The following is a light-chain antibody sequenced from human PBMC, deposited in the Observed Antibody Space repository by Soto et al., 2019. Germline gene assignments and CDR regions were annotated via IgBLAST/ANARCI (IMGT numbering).Light chain of an antibody. J-gene: IGKJ1*01. Sequence: DIQMTQPPSTLSASEGDRVTISCRASQSVSIWLAWYQQKPGRAPKLLIYKSSILESGVPSRFSGSGSGTEFTLTISSLQPDDFATYYCQQFNTSPRTFGQGTKVDIK. CDR2: KSS. CDR1: QSVSIW. V-gene: IGKV1-5*03. CDR3: QQFNTSPRT.